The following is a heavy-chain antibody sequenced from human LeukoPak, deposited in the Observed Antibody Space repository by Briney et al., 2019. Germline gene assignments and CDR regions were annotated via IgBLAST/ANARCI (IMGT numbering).Heavy chain of an antibody. CDR1: GGSISSGDYY. J-gene: IGHJ4*02. CDR3: ARDRDGVTDY. Sequence: SQTLSLTCTVSGGSISSGDYYWSWIRQPPGKGMEWIGYIYYSGSTYYNPSLKSRVTISVDTSKNEFSLKLSSVTAADTSVYYCARDRDGVTDYGGQGTLVTVSS. D-gene: IGHD3-3*01. V-gene: IGHV4-30-4*08. CDR2: IYYSGST.